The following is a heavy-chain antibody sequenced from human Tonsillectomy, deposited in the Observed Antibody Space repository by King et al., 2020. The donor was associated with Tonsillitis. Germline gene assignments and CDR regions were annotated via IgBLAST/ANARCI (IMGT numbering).Heavy chain of an antibody. CDR3: ARDGQATLTTLNYYYSMDV. Sequence: QLVQSGAEVKKPGASVKVSCKASGYTFSDYFMHWVRQAPGQGLEWMGWINPNSGGTNYAQKFQGRVTMTSDTSISTAYMELSRLKSDDTAVYYCARDGQATLTTLNYYYSMDVWGKGTTVTVSS. CDR1: GYTFSDYF. J-gene: IGHJ6*03. D-gene: IGHD4-11*01. V-gene: IGHV1-2*02. CDR2: INPNSGGT.